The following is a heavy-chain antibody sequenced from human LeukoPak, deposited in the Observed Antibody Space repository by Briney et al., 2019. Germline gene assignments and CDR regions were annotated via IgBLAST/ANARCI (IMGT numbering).Heavy chain of an antibody. Sequence: SETLSLTCTVSGGSISNYYWSWIRQSPGKGLEWIGCIYHSGNTNYNPSLKSRVTISVDTSKNQLSLKLSSVTAADTAMYYCARSRFGVSIYFDYWGRGTLVTVSS. CDR3: ARSRFGVSIYFDY. CDR2: IYHSGNT. J-gene: IGHJ4*02. V-gene: IGHV4-59*01. D-gene: IGHD3-3*01. CDR1: GGSISNYY.